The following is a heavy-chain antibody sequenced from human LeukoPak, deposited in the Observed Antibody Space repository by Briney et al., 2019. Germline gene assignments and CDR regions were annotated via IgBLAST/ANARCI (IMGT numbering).Heavy chain of an antibody. CDR3: EGGYHTWHFDY. D-gene: IGHD3-22*01. CDR1: GGSISSSSYY. Sequence: PSETLSLTCTVSGGSISSSSYYWGWIRQPPGKGLEWIGSIYYSGSTYYNPSLKSRVTISVDTSKNQFSLKLSSVTAADTAVYCCEGGYHTWHFDYWGQGTLVTVSS. CDR2: IYYSGST. V-gene: IGHV4-39*07. J-gene: IGHJ4*02.